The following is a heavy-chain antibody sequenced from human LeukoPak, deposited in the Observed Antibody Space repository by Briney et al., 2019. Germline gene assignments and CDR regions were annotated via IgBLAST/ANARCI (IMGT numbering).Heavy chain of an antibody. CDR1: GFTFSSYG. V-gene: IGHV3-33*01. CDR3: ARGQPPSYYDMDV. D-gene: IGHD6-13*01. Sequence: GGSLRLSCAASGFTFSSYGMHWVRQAPGKGLEWVAVIWSDGSSKHYADSVKGRFTISRDNSKNTLYLQMNSLRAEDTAVYYCARGQPPSYYDMDVWGQGTTVSVSS. J-gene: IGHJ6*02. CDR2: IWSDGSSK.